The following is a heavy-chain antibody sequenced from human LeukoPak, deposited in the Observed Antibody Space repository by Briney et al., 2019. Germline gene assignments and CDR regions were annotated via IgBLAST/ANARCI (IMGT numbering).Heavy chain of an antibody. Sequence: GGSLRLSCAATGLSVSSNFMSWVRQAPGKGLEWVSVIYGGGSTYYADSVKGRFTISRDTPKNTLYLQMNSLRAEDTAVYYCAKDWDVDLSYWGQGTLVTVSS. V-gene: IGHV3-53*05. CDR1: GLSVSSNF. J-gene: IGHJ4*02. D-gene: IGHD1-26*01. CDR2: IYGGGST. CDR3: AKDWDVDLSY.